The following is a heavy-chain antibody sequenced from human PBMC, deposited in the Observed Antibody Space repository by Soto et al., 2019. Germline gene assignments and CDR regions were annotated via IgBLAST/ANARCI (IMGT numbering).Heavy chain of an antibody. V-gene: IGHV4-31*03. D-gene: IGHD1-1*01. CDR3: ATWKRRDYGMDV. J-gene: IGHJ6*02. CDR1: GGSISSGGYY. Sequence: QVQLQESGPGLVKPSQTLSLTCTVSGGSISSGGYYWSWIRQHPGKGLEWIGYIYYSGSTYYNPSLKSRVTVSVDTSKNQCSLKLSSVTAADTAVYYCATWKRRDYGMDVWGQGTTVTVSS. CDR2: IYYSGST.